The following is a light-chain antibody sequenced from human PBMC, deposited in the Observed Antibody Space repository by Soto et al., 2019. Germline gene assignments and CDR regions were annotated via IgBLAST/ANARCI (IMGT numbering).Light chain of an antibody. CDR2: DAS. CDR3: QHMRT. CDR1: QNINNW. V-gene: IGKV1-5*01. J-gene: IGKJ1*01. Sequence: DIQMTQSPSTLSAYIGDRVTITCRASQNINNWIAWYQQKPGKAPKFLIYDASTLESGVPSRFSGSGFGTEFSLTISSLQPDDFGSYYCQHMRTFGQGTNVDIK.